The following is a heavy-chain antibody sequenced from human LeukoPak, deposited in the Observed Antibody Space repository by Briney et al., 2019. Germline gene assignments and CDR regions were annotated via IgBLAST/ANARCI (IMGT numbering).Heavy chain of an antibody. Sequence: SETLSLTCTVSGGSISPYFWSWIRQPAGKGLEYLGRISSTGNTNYNPSLRSRVTMSVGTSKNQFSLNLRSMTAADTAVYYCARDRVHDSDYWGQGILVIVSS. J-gene: IGHJ4*02. D-gene: IGHD2-21*02. CDR3: ARDRVHDSDY. CDR1: GGSISPYF. V-gene: IGHV4-4*07. CDR2: ISSTGNT.